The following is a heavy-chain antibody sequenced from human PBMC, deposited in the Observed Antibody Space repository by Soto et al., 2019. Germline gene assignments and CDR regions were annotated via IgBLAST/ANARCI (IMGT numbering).Heavy chain of an antibody. D-gene: IGHD3-22*01. J-gene: IGHJ4*02. Sequence: GSLRLSCAASGFTFSSYAMSWVRQAPGKGLEWVSAISGSGGSTYYADSVKGRFTISRDNSKNTLYLQMNSLRAEDTAVYYCARDGYYDSSGYYPPGYFVYWGQGTLVTVSS. CDR3: ARDGYYDSSGYYPPGYFVY. V-gene: IGHV3-23*01. CDR1: GFTFSSYA. CDR2: ISGSGGST.